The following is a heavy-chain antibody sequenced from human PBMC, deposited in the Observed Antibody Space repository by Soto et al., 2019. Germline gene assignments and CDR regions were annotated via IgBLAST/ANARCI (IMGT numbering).Heavy chain of an antibody. CDR2: INPSTDTT. D-gene: IGHD3-10*01. CDR3: ARALHYYGSGRINCYFDY. CDR1: GYTFTIYY. Sequence: ASVKVSCKASGYTFTIYYVHWVRQAPGQGLDWMGIINPSTDTTSYAQKFQGRVTVTRDTSTSTVYMELNSLRSDDTAVYYCARALHYYGSGRINCYFDYWGQGTPVTVSS. J-gene: IGHJ4*02. V-gene: IGHV1-46*03.